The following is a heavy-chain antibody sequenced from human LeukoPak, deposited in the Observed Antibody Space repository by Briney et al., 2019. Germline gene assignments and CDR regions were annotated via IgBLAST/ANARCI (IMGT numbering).Heavy chain of an antibody. Sequence: SETLSLTCAVYGGSFNGYYWSWIRQPPGKGLEWIGEINHSGSTNYNPSLKSRVTISVDTSKNQFSLKLSSVTAADTAMYYCARGTLYSGWSYYFDYWGQGSQVTVSS. CDR2: INHSGST. CDR1: GGSFNGYY. J-gene: IGHJ4*02. D-gene: IGHD6-19*01. V-gene: IGHV4-34*01. CDR3: ARGTLYSGWSYYFDY.